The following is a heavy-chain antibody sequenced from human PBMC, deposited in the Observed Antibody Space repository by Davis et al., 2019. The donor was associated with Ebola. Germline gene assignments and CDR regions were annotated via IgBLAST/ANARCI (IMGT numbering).Heavy chain of an antibody. D-gene: IGHD3-3*01. Sequence: ASVKVSCKASGYGFNDFYLHWVRQAPGQGLEWMGWINPNTGAIDYAQKFQGRVTMTRDMSISTGYMELSSLGSEDTAVYYCARYFGVVRRYWFDPWGQGTLVTVSS. J-gene: IGHJ5*02. CDR3: ARYFGVVRRYWFDP. CDR2: INPNTGAI. V-gene: IGHV1-2*02. CDR1: GYGFNDFY.